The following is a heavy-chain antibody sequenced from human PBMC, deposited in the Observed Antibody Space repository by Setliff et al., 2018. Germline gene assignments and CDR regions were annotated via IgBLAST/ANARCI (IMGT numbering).Heavy chain of an antibody. CDR3: ARGPPDFVVVPAAAKFDY. D-gene: IGHD2-2*01. V-gene: IGHV1-18*01. CDR2: NSA. Sequence: ASVKVSCKTSGYTFTNYGINWVRQAPGQGLEWMGWNSAYAQKFQGRVTMTTDTPTSTAYMELRSLRTDDTAVYYCARGPPDFVVVPAAAKFDYWGQGTLGTAPQ. CDR1: GYTFTNYG. J-gene: IGHJ4*02.